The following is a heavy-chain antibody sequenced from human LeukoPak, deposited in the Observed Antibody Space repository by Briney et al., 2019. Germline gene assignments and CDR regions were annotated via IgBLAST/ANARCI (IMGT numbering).Heavy chain of an antibody. V-gene: IGHV3-23*01. D-gene: IGHD6-19*01. Sequence: PGGSLRLSCAASGFTFSSYAMSLVRQAPGKGLEWVSAISGSGGSTYYADSVKGRFTISRDNSKNTLYLQMNSLRAEDTAVYYCAAPIAVAGTFGHWGQGTLVTVSS. J-gene: IGHJ4*02. CDR2: ISGSGGST. CDR1: GFTFSSYA. CDR3: AAPIAVAGTFGH.